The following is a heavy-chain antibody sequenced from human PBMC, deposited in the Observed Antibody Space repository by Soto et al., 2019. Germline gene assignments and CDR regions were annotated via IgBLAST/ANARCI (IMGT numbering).Heavy chain of an antibody. CDR1: GFSLTTYDMG. V-gene: IGHV2-5*02. CDR3: AHAGDYDLLTFDH. CDR2: IYWDDDK. J-gene: IGHJ4*02. Sequence: QITLKESGPTLVRPAQTLTLTCAFSGFSLTTYDMGVAWIRQPPGKALEWLALIYWDDDKRSSPSLKDRLAISKDTSRNQVVLTITNMDPGDTATYFCAHAGDYDLLTFDHWGPGTLVTVSS. D-gene: IGHD4-17*01.